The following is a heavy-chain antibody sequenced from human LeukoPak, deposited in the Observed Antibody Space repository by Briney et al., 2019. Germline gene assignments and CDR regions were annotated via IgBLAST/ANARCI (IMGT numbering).Heavy chain of an antibody. V-gene: IGHV3-74*01. D-gene: IGHD4/OR15-4a*01. J-gene: IGHJ4*02. CDR2: INSDGSST. CDR1: GFTFSSYW. Sequence: GGSLRLSYAASGFTFSSYWMHWVRQAPGKGLMWVSRINSDGSSTSYADSVKGRFTISRDNAKNTLYLQMNSLRAEDTAVYYCARAQFYGVFDYWGQGTLVTVSS. CDR3: ARAQFYGVFDY.